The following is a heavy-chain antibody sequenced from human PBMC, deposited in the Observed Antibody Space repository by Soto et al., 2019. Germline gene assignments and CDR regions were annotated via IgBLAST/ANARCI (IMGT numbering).Heavy chain of an antibody. CDR3: ARWGIAVAGHSYYYYGMDV. CDR1: GGSVSSGSYY. V-gene: IGHV4-61*01. J-gene: IGHJ6*02. D-gene: IGHD6-19*01. CDR2: IYYSGST. Sequence: PSEALSLTCTVSGGSVSSGSYYWSWIRQPPGKGLGWIGYIYYSGSTNYNPSLKSRVTISVDTSKNQFSLKLSSVTAADTTVYYCARWGIAVAGHSYYYYGMDVWGQGTTGTVSS.